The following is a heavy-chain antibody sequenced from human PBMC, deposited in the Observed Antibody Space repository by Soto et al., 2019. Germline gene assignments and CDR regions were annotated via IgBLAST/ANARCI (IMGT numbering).Heavy chain of an antibody. J-gene: IGHJ4*02. D-gene: IGHD2-8*01. CDR2: ISSSSSYT. CDR1: GFTFSDYY. V-gene: IGHV3-11*06. CDR3: AREARDIVLMVYDRAPDY. Sequence: PGGSLRLSCAASGFTFSDYYMSWIRQAPGKGLEWVSYISSSSSYTNYADSVKGRFTISRDNAKNSLYLQMNSLRAEDTAVYYCAREARDIVLMVYDRAPDYWGQGTLVTVPQ.